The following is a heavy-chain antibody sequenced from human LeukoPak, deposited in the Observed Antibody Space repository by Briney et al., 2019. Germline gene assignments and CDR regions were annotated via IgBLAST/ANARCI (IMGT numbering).Heavy chain of an antibody. CDR2: ISYDGSNK. CDR3: ARDQAAAGTGYFDY. D-gene: IGHD6-13*01. Sequence: GGSLRLSCAASGFTFSSYAMHWVRQAPGKGLEWVAVISYDGSNKYYADSVKGRFTIPRDNSKNTLYLQMNSLRAEDTAVYYCARDQAAAGTGYFDYWGQGTLVTVSS. J-gene: IGHJ4*02. CDR1: GFTFSSYA. V-gene: IGHV3-30*04.